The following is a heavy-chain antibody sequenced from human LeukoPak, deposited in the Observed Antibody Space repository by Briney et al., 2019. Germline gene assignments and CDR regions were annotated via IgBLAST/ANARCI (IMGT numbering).Heavy chain of an antibody. D-gene: IGHD6-6*01. Sequence: GGSLRLSCTASGFSFSTNSMNWVRQVPGKGLEWISYISSNSATTYYADSVKGRFTISRDNAKNSLYLHMNSLRADDTAVYYCARGELVPNYWGQGTLVTVSS. CDR3: ARGELVPNY. CDR1: GFSFSTNS. CDR2: ISSNSATT. V-gene: IGHV3-48*01. J-gene: IGHJ4*02.